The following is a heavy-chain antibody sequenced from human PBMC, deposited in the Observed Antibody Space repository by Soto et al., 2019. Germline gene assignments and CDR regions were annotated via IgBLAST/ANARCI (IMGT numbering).Heavy chain of an antibody. J-gene: IGHJ4*02. D-gene: IGHD3-3*01. CDR1: GGSFKSGSYS. V-gene: IGHV4-61*01. CDR3: ARDFAYFDS. Sequence: SETLSLTCTVSGGSFKSGSYSWSWIRQPPGKGLEWIGYVYHTGRTSYNPSLKSRASISMDTSKNQFSLHLDSVTAADTAVYFCARDFAYFDSWGQGTLVTVSS. CDR2: VYHTGRT.